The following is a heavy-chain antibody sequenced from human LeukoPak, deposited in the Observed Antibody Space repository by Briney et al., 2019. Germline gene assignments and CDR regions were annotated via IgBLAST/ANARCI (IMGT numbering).Heavy chain of an antibody. J-gene: IGHJ6*03. D-gene: IGHD4-17*01. CDR2: ISSSSSTI. Sequence: GGSLRLSCAASGFTFSSYSMNWVRQAPGKGLEWVSYISSSSSTIYYADSVKGRFTISRDNAKNTLYLQMNSLRAEDTAVYYCARGPYDYGDYRANYYYYMDVWGKGTTVTISS. CDR1: GFTFSSYS. CDR3: ARGPYDYGDYRANYYYYMDV. V-gene: IGHV3-48*04.